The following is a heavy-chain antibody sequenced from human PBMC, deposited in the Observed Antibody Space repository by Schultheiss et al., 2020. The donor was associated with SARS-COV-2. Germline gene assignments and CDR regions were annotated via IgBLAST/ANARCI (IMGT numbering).Heavy chain of an antibody. CDR2: IKSKTDGGTT. CDR1: GFTFSNAW. CDR3: TSPGIVGATRSDY. J-gene: IGHJ4*02. Sequence: GESLKISCAASGFTFSNAWMSWVRQAPGKGLEWVGRIKSKTDGGTTDYAAPVKGRFTISRDDSKNTLYLQMNSLKTEDTAVYYCTSPGIVGATRSDYWGQGTLVTVSS. D-gene: IGHD1-26*01. V-gene: IGHV3-15*01.